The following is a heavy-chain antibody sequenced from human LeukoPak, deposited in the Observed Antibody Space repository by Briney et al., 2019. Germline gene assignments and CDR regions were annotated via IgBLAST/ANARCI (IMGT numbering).Heavy chain of an antibody. CDR3: ARDHSRCFDF. CDR2: LNWNGDK. Sequence: KASGPTVVKPTQTLTLTCTFSGFSLDTGALGVAWIRQPPGKALEWLAVLNWNGDKRYSPSLKSRLTITKDTSKNQVVLTMTNMDPMDTATYYCARDHSRCFDFWGQGTLVTVSS. V-gene: IGHV2-5*01. CDR1: GFSLDTGALG. D-gene: IGHD6-13*01. J-gene: IGHJ4*02.